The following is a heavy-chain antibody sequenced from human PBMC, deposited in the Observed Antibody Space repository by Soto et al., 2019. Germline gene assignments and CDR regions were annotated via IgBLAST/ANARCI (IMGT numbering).Heavy chain of an antibody. D-gene: IGHD1-26*01. CDR1: GDSVSSNSAA. CDR3: ARSSLYSGSYHNWFDP. Sequence: PSQTLSLTCAISGDSVSSNSAAWNWIRQSPSRGLEWLGRTYYRSKWYNDYAVSVKSRITINPDTSKNQFSLQLNSVTPEDTAVYYCARSSLYSGSYHNWFDPWGQGTLVTVSS. V-gene: IGHV6-1*01. J-gene: IGHJ5*02. CDR2: TYYRSKWYN.